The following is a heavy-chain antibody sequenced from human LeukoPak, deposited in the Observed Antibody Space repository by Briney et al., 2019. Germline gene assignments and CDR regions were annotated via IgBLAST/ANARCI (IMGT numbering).Heavy chain of an antibody. J-gene: IGHJ6*02. CDR2: INSGGSSI. CDR3: ASNLAANYHFYYGIDV. CDR1: GFTFSDYY. V-gene: IGHV3-11*01. D-gene: IGHD1-26*01. Sequence: GGSLRLSCAASGFTFSDYYMSWIRQAPGKGLEWVSFINSGGSSIYYVDSVKGRFTISRDNAKNSLYLQMSSLRAEDTAVYYCASNLAANYHFYYGIDVWGQGTTVTVSS.